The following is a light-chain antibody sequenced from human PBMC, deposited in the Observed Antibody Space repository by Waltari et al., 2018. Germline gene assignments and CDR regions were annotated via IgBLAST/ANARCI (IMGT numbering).Light chain of an antibody. CDR3: CSYAGSVV. CDR1: SSDVKNYNF. CDR2: EGT. V-gene: IGLV2-23*01. Sequence: QSALTQPASVSGSPGQSITISCTGISSDVKNYNFVPWYQQHPGKAPKLMLDEGTKRPSRVSNPFPGSKSGNTASLTISGLQAEDEADYYCCSYAGSVVFGGGTKLTVL. J-gene: IGLJ2*01.